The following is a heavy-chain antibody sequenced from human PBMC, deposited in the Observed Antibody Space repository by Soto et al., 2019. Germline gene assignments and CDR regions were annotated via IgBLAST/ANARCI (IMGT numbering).Heavy chain of an antibody. CDR2: ISYGGTYK. V-gene: IGHV3-30*18. CDR1: GFMFSSYG. CDR3: AKQYTDLVIGAFDV. D-gene: IGHD2-2*01. J-gene: IGHJ3*01. Sequence: GGSLRLSCAASGFMFSSYGIHWVRQAPGRGLEWVAVISYGGTYKYYADSVKGRFTLSRDNSENTVSLQMNSLRPEDTAVYYCAKQYTDLVIGAFDVWGPGAMVTVSS.